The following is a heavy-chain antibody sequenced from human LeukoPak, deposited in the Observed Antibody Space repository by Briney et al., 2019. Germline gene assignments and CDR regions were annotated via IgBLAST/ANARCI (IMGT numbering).Heavy chain of an antibody. CDR3: ARDYYGSNTYYLDY. Sequence: PGGSLRLSCAASGFTFSDHFMDWVRQAPGKGLEWVGRSGNKAYSYTTEYAASVKGRFTISRDESKNSLYLQMNSLKTEDTAVYYCARDYYGSNTYYLDYWGQGTLVTVSS. J-gene: IGHJ4*02. CDR2: SGNKAYSYTT. V-gene: IGHV3-72*01. D-gene: IGHD3-10*01. CDR1: GFTFSDHF.